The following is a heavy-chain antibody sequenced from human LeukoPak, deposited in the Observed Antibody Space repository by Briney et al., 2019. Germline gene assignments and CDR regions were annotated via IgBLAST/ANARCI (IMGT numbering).Heavy chain of an antibody. D-gene: IGHD5-24*01. V-gene: IGHV3-7*01. Sequence: GGSLRLSCAASGFTFSSYSMSWVRQAPGKGLEWVANIKQDGSEKYYVDSVKGRFTISRDNAKNSLYLQMNSLRAEDTAVYYCARDGYNYFDYWGQGTLVTVSS. CDR2: IKQDGSEK. J-gene: IGHJ4*02. CDR3: ARDGYNYFDY. CDR1: GFTFSSYS.